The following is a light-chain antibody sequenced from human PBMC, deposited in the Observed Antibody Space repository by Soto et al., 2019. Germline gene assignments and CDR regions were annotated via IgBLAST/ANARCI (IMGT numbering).Light chain of an antibody. J-gene: IGKJ1*01. V-gene: IGKV4-1*01. CDR2: WAS. Sequence: DIVLTQSPDSLAVSLGERAAINCKSSQSVLSSSNNKNYLAWYQQKPRQPPKLLIYWASTRESGVPDRFSGSGSGTDFTLTISSLQAADVAVYYCQQYYATPTFGQGTRVGIK. CDR1: QSVLSSSNNKNY. CDR3: QQYYATPT.